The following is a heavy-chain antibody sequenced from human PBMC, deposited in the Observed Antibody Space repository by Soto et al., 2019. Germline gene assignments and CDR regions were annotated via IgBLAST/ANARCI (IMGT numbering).Heavy chain of an antibody. CDR3: AREYPPGIAAAGPFDY. D-gene: IGHD6-13*01. Sequence: PGGSLRLSCAASGFTFSSYGMHWVRQAPGKGLEWVAVIWYDGSNKYYADSVKGRFTISRDNSKSTLYLQMNSLRAEDTAVYYCAREYPPGIAAAGPFDYWGQGTLVTVSS. CDR2: IWYDGSNK. CDR1: GFTFSSYG. V-gene: IGHV3-33*01. J-gene: IGHJ4*02.